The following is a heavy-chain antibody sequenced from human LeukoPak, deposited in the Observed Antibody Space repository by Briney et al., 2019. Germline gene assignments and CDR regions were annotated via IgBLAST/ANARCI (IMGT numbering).Heavy chain of an antibody. CDR2: FSGSGGST. CDR3: AKSYDYVWGSYRYKLSYFDY. Sequence: GGSLRLSCAASGFTFSSYAMSWVRQAPGKGLEWVSAFSGSGGSTYYADSVKGRFTISRDNSKNTLYLQMNSLRAEDTAVYYCAKSYDYVWGSYRYKLSYFDYWGQGTLVTVSS. D-gene: IGHD3-16*02. V-gene: IGHV3-23*01. CDR1: GFTFSSYA. J-gene: IGHJ4*02.